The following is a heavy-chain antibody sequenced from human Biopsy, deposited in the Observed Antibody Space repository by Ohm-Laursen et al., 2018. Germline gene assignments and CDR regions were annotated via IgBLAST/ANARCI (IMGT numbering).Heavy chain of an antibody. Sequence: PGTLSLTCTVSGDSVSSGSFYWGWIRQPPGKGLEWIGSIYHSGSTYYNPSLKSRVTISVDTSKNQFSLKLSSVTAADTAGYYCARGQALKSFDYWGQGTLVTVSS. V-gene: IGHV4-39*07. CDR3: ARGQALKSFDY. J-gene: IGHJ4*02. CDR2: IYHSGST. CDR1: GDSVSSGSFY.